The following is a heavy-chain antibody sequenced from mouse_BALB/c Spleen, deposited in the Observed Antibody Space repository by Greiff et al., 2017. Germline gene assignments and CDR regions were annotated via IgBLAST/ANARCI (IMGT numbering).Heavy chain of an antibody. CDR3: ARKGYGNYEGAMDY. D-gene: IGHD2-1*01. CDR1: GYSITSDYA. CDR2: ISYSGST. V-gene: IGHV3-2*02. J-gene: IGHJ4*01. Sequence: VQLKESGPGLVKPSQSLSLTCTVTGYSITSDYAWNWIRQFPGNKLEWMGYISYSGSTSYNPSLKSRISITRDTSKNQFFLQLNSVTTEDTATYYCARKGYGNYEGAMDYWGQGTSVTVSS.